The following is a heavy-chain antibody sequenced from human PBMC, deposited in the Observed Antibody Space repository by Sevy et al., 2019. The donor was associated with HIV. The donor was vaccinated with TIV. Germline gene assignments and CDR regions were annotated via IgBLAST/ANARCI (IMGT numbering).Heavy chain of an antibody. V-gene: IGHV3-23*01. J-gene: IGHJ4*02. CDR3: AKNRGNGSGSYYTRYFYY. CDR2: ISCSGGST. D-gene: IGHD3-10*01. CDR1: GFTFSSYA. Sequence: GGSLILSCAASGFTFSSYAMSWVRQAPGKGLEWVSAISCSGGSTYYADSVKGRFTISRDNSKNTLYLQMNSLRAEDTAVYYCAKNRGNGSGSYYTRYFYYWGQGTLVTVSS.